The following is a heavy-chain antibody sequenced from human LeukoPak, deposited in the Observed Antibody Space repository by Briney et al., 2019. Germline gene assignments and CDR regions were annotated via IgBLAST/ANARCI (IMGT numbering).Heavy chain of an antibody. CDR2: ISISGETT. CDR1: GFTFSTYA. J-gene: IGHJ3*02. D-gene: IGHD3-3*01. Sequence: PGGSLRLSCVASGFTFSTYAMNWVRRAPGKGLEWVSSISISGETTYYADSVKGRFTISRDNSKNTLYLQMNSLRAEDTAVYYCARDEVTIFGVAFFGAFDIWGQGTMVTVSS. CDR3: ARDEVTIFGVAFFGAFDI. V-gene: IGHV3-23*01.